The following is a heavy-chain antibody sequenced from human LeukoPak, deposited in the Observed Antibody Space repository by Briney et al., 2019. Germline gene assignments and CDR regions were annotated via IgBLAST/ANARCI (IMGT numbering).Heavy chain of an antibody. D-gene: IGHD3-22*01. CDR3: ARARPTSFLTGPSGYYSGGFDY. CDR2: IWYDGSNK. CDR1: GFTFSSYG. Sequence: PGRSLRLSCAASGFTFSSYGMHWVRQAPGKGLEWVAVIWYDGSNKYYADSVKGRFTISRDNSKNTLYLQMNSLRAEDTAVYYCARARPTSFLTGPSGYYSGGFDYWGQGTLVTVSS. V-gene: IGHV3-33*01. J-gene: IGHJ4*02.